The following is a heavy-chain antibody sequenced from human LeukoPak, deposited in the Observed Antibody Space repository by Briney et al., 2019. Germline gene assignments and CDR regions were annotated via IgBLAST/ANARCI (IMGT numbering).Heavy chain of an antibody. D-gene: IGHD1-26*01. J-gene: IGHJ1*01. Sequence: SETLSLTCTVSGGSISSSSYYWGWIRPPPGKGLEWIGSIYYSGSTYYNPSLKSRVTISVDTSKTQFSLKLSSVTAADTAVYYCARASSYSVEYFQHWGQGTLVTVSS. CDR1: GGSISSSSYY. V-gene: IGHV4-39*01. CDR2: IYYSGST. CDR3: ARASSYSVEYFQH.